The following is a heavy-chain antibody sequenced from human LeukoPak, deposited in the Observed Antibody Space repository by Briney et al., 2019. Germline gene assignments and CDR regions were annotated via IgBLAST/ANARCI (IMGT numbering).Heavy chain of an antibody. V-gene: IGHV3-74*01. CDR1: GFTFSNYW. D-gene: IGHD1-14*01. J-gene: IGHJ4*02. Sequence: GGSLRLSYAASGFTFSNYWIHWVRQAPGKGLEWVSRISQDGSDTIYADSVEGRLTVSRDNAKNTVFLQLSSLKAEDTAVYYCARYHTGGFWGQGRLVTVSS. CDR3: ARYHTGGF. CDR2: ISQDGSDT.